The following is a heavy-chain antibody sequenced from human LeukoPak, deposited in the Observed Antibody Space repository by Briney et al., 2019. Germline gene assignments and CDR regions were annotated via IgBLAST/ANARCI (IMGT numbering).Heavy chain of an antibody. CDR1: GFSFSSYA. Sequence: GESLKISCAASGFSFSSYAMSWVRQAPGKGLEWVSGISGSGGSTYYADSVKGRFTISRDNSKNTLYVQMNSLRAEDTAVYYCAKARGFCSGGSCYNPFDPWGQGTLVTVSS. D-gene: IGHD2-15*01. J-gene: IGHJ5*02. V-gene: IGHV3-23*01. CDR3: AKARGFCSGGSCYNPFDP. CDR2: ISGSGGST.